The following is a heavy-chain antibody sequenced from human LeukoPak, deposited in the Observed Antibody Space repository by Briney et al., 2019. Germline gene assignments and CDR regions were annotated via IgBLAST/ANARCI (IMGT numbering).Heavy chain of an antibody. CDR1: GFTFDDYA. J-gene: IGHJ4*02. D-gene: IGHD3-16*01. CDR2: ISGSGGST. CDR3: AREEWGSADC. V-gene: IGHV3-23*01. Sequence: GGSLRLSCAASGFTFDDYAMHWVRQAPGKGLEWVSVISGSGGSTYYADSVKGRFTISRDNSKNTLYLQMNSLRAEDTAVYYCAREEWGSADCWGQGILVTVSS.